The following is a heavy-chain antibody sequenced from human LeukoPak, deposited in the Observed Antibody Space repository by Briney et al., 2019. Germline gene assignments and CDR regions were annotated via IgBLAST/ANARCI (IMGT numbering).Heavy chain of an antibody. D-gene: IGHD1-26*01. Sequence: ASVKVSCKASGYTFTGYYMHWVRQAPGQGLEWMGWINPNSGGTNYAQKFQGRVTMTRDTSISTAYMELSRLRSDDTAVYYCATVSGSYPSFDYWGQGTLVTVSS. V-gene: IGHV1-2*02. CDR3: ATVSGSYPSFDY. CDR1: GYTFTGYY. J-gene: IGHJ4*02. CDR2: INPNSGGT.